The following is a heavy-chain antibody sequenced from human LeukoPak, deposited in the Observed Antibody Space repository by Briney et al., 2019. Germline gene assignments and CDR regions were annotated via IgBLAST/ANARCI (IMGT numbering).Heavy chain of an antibody. V-gene: IGHV4-30-4*08. Sequence: SETLSLTCTVSGGSISSGDYYWSWIRQPPGKGLEWIGYIYYSGSTYYNPSLKSRVTISVDTSKNQFSLKLSSVTAADTAVYYCAKGTSGSYTMIVVVSNAFDIWGQGTMVTVSS. D-gene: IGHD3-22*01. CDR2: IYYSGST. J-gene: IGHJ3*02. CDR1: GGSISSGDYY. CDR3: AKGTSGSYTMIVVVSNAFDI.